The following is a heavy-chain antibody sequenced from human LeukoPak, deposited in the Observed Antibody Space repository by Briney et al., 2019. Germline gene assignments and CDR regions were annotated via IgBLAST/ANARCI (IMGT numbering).Heavy chain of an antibody. CDR3: AREYSSGWYYLDY. Sequence: PSETLSLTCTVSGGSISSYYWSWIRQPPGKGLEWIGYIYYSGSTNYNPSLKSRVTISVDTSKNQFSLKLSSVTAADTAVYYCAREYSSGWYYLDYWGQGTLVTVSS. V-gene: IGHV4-59*01. D-gene: IGHD6-19*01. CDR1: GGSISSYY. J-gene: IGHJ4*02. CDR2: IYYSGST.